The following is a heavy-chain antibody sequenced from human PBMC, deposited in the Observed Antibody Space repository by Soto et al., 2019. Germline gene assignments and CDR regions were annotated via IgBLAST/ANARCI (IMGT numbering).Heavy chain of an antibody. Sequence: QVQLQESGPGLVKPSETLSLTCTVSGGSISSYYWSWIRQPPGKGLEWIGYIYYSGSTNHNPSLKSRVTISVDTSKNQFSLKLSSVTAADTAGYYCARHHDSWGQGTLVTVSS. CDR2: IYYSGST. CDR3: ARHHDS. J-gene: IGHJ4*02. CDR1: GGSISSYY. V-gene: IGHV4-59*08.